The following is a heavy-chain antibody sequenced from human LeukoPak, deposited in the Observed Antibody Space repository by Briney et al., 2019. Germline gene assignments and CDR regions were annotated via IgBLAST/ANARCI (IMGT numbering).Heavy chain of an antibody. J-gene: IGHJ5*02. V-gene: IGHV4-38-2*02. Sequence: PSETLSLTCVVSGYSISSGYYWGWIRQPPGKGLEWIGSIHHSGSTYYNPSLKSRVTISVDTSKNQFSLKLSSVTAADTAVYYCARDLNLAYGSGSFYYNWFDPWGLGTLATVSS. CDR3: ARDLNLAYGSGSFYYNWFDP. D-gene: IGHD3-10*01. CDR1: GYSISSGYY. CDR2: IHHSGST.